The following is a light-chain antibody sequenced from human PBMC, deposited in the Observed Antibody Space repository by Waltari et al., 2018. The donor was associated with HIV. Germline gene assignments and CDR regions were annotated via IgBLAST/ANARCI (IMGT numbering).Light chain of an antibody. Sequence: QSVLTQPPSASGTPGQRVAISCSGSNTNVGISSVCWYQQRPGTPPKRVVYGINQRPSGVPDRFSGSKSGTSVSLVISGIRSEDEADYYCAAWDYSLSGWVFGGGTKLTVL. V-gene: IGLV1-47*01. J-gene: IGLJ3*02. CDR2: GIN. CDR3: AAWDYSLSGWV. CDR1: NTNVGISS.